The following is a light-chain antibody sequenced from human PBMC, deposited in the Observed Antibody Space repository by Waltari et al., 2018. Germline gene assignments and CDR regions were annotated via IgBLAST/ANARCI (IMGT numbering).Light chain of an antibody. CDR2: AAS. V-gene: IGKV1-9*01. CDR3: QQLNSFPYT. Sequence: DIQLTQSPSFLSASVGDRVTITCPASQGISSYLPWYQQKPGEAPKLLISAASTLQSGVPSRFSGSGSGTEFTLTISSLQPEDFATYYCQQLNSFPYTFGQGTKLDIK. J-gene: IGKJ2*01. CDR1: QGISSY.